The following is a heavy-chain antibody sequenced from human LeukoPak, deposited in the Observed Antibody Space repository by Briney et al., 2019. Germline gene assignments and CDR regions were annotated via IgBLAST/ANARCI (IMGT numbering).Heavy chain of an antibody. Sequence: KPSETLSLTCTVSGGSISSYYWSWIRQPPGKGLEWLGYIYYSGSTNYNPSFKSRVTISVDTSKNQFSLKLSSVTAADTAVYYWGRIGPDKAKVGGFYYWGQGNLVTVSS. CDR2: IYYSGST. CDR3: GRIGPDKAKVGGFYY. D-gene: IGHD2-15*01. V-gene: IGHV4-59*01. J-gene: IGHJ4*02. CDR1: GGSISSYY.